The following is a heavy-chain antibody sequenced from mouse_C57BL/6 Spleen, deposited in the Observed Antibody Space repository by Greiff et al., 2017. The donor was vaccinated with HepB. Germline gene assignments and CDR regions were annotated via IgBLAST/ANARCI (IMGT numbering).Heavy chain of an antibody. Sequence: VQLQQPGAELVRPGSSVKLSCKASGYTFTSYWMHWVKQRPIQGLEWIGNIDPSDSETHYNQKFKDKATLTVDKSSSTAYMQLSSLTSEDSAVYYCARGNNYYGFAYWGQGTLVTVSA. V-gene: IGHV1-52*01. D-gene: IGHD1-1*01. CDR1: GYTFTSYW. CDR2: IDPSDSET. CDR3: ARGNNYYGFAY. J-gene: IGHJ3*01.